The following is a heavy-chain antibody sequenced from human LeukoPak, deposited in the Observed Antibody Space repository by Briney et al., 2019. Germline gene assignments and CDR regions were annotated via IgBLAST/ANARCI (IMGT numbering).Heavy chain of an antibody. V-gene: IGHV4-34*01. CDR1: GGSFSGYY. Sequence: SETLSLTCAVYGGSFSGYYWSWIRQPPGKGLEWIGEINHSGSTNYNPSLKSRVTISVDTSKNQFSLKLSSVTAADTAVYYCARGLYFGYRGQGTLVTVSS. J-gene: IGHJ4*02. CDR3: ARGLYFGY. CDR2: INHSGST.